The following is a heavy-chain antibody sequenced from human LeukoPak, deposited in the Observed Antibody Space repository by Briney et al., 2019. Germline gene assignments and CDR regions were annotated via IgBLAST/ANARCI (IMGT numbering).Heavy chain of an antibody. CDR2: IKQDETEK. D-gene: IGHD2-2*01. V-gene: IGHV3-7*03. CDR3: VRLGSTSPGNWYKLFDQ. CDR1: GFTFSNLC. J-gene: IGHJ4*02. Sequence: PGGSLRLSCTASGFTFSNLCMGWVRQAPGKGREWVANIKQDETEKFYPGSGKGRVTISTDNTKNTRYLQINSLRDEDTGLYYCVRLGSTSPGNWYKLFDQWGQGTLVTVSS.